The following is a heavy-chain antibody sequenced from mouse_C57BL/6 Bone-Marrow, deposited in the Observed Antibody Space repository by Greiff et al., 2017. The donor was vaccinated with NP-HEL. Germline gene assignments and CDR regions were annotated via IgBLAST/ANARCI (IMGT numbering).Heavy chain of an antibody. D-gene: IGHD1-1*01. CDR3: ARVITTVVAPFDV. V-gene: IGHV1-64*01. CDR2: IHPNSGST. Sequence: VKLQQPGAELVKPGASVKLSCKASGYTFTSYWMHWVKQRPGQGLEWIGMIHPNSGSTNYNEKFKSKATLTVDKSSSTAYMQLSSLTSEDSAVYYCARVITTVVAPFDVWGTGTTVTVSS. CDR1: GYTFTSYW. J-gene: IGHJ1*03.